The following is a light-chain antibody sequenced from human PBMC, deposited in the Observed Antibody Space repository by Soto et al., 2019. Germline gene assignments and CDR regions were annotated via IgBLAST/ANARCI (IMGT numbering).Light chain of an antibody. CDR1: QSVNSRY. J-gene: IGKJ3*01. Sequence: EIVLTQSPGTLSLPPGARATLSCRASQSVNSRYLAWYQQKPGQAPRLLIYGASSRATGIPDRFSGSVSGTDFSLTISRLEPEDFAVYYCQQYTLSRFTFGPGTKVDIK. CDR2: GAS. CDR3: QQYTLSRFT. V-gene: IGKV3-20*01.